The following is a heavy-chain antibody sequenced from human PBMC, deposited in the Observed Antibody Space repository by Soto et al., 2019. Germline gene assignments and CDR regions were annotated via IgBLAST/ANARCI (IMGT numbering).Heavy chain of an antibody. CDR2: NSYDGRNE. D-gene: IGHD3-3*01. V-gene: IGHV3-30*18. J-gene: IGHJ6*02. Sequence: QVQLVESGGGVVQPGRSLRLSCAASEFSFSSFGMHWVRQAPGKGLEWVAFNSYDGRNEYYADSVKGRFTVSRDDSRTTLYLQMNSLRPEDTAVYYCAKDTLTGGKTIFDSGMDVWGHGTTVTVSS. CDR1: EFSFSSFG. CDR3: AKDTLTGGKTIFDSGMDV.